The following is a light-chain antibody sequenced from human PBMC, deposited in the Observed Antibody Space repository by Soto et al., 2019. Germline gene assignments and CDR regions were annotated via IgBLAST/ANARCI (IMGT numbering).Light chain of an antibody. CDR3: QQSDSTPWT. CDR2: AAS. Sequence: DIQMPQSPSSLSASVGDRVTITCRASQSISSYLNWYKQKPGKAPKLLIYAASSLQSGVPSRFSGSGSGTDFTRTISSLQPEDFPTYYRQQSDSTPWTFGQGTKVDIK. J-gene: IGKJ1*01. V-gene: IGKV1-39*01. CDR1: QSISSY.